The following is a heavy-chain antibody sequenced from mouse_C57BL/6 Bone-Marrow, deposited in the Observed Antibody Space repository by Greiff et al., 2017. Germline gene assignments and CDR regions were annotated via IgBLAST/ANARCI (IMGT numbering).Heavy chain of an antibody. CDR3: ARKILLWHWYFDV. CDR2: INPSNGGT. J-gene: IGHJ1*03. Sequence: VKLQQPGTELVKPGASVKLSCKASGYTFTSYWMHWVKQRPGQGLEWIGNINPSNGGTNYNEKFKSKATLTVDKSSSTAYMQLSSLTSEDSAVYYCARKILLWHWYFDVWGTGTTVTVSS. D-gene: IGHD2-1*01. V-gene: IGHV1-53*01. CDR1: GYTFTSYW.